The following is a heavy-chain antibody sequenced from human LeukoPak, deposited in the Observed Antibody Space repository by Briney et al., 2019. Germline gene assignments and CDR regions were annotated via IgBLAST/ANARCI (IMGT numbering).Heavy chain of an antibody. J-gene: IGHJ5*02. CDR1: GYSISSGYY. CDR2: GYHIGST. V-gene: IGHV4-38-2*02. D-gene: IGHD4-17*01. CDR3: ARVGDYGDYVNWFDP. Sequence: SETLSLTCTVSGYSISSGYYWGWIRQPPGKGLEWIGSGYHIGSTYFNPSLRSRVTILIDIFKNQFSLKMSSVTAADTAIYYCARVGDYGDYVNWFDPWGPGTLVTVSS.